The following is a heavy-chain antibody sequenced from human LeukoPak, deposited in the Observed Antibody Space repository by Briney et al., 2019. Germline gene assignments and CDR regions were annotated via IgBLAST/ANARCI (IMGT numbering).Heavy chain of an antibody. D-gene: IGHD2-2*01. J-gene: IGHJ4*02. CDR2: ISAGSIYT. CDR3: AKAGSVVVPAALDY. V-gene: IGHV3-23*01. CDR1: KFTFSNYA. Sequence: GGSLRLSCAASKFTFSNYAMSWVRQAPGKGLECVSCISAGSIYTNYTDSAKGRFTISRDDSKNTLYLQMNSLRAEDTAVYYCAKAGSVVVPAALDYWGQGTLVTVSS.